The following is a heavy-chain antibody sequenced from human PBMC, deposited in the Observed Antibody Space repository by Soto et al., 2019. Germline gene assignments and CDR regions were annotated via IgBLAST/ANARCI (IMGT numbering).Heavy chain of an antibody. J-gene: IGHJ6*02. CDR3: ARDGLSGYGMDV. D-gene: IGHD3-16*02. V-gene: IGHV1-69*01. Sequence: VKVSCKASGGTFSSYAISWVRQAPGQGLEWMGGIIPIFGTANYAQKFQGRVTITADESTSTAYMELSGLRSEDTAVYYCARDGLSGYGMDVWGQGTTVTVSS. CDR1: GGTFSSYA. CDR2: IIPIFGTA.